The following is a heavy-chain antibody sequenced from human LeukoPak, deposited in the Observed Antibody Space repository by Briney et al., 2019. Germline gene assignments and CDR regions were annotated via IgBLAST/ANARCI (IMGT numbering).Heavy chain of an antibody. J-gene: IGHJ4*02. CDR3: ARGGARHPYYFDY. D-gene: IGHD3-16*01. CDR2: IYYSGST. V-gene: IGHV4-39*07. CDR1: GGSISSSSYY. Sequence: SETLSLTCTVSGGSISSSSYYWGWIRQPPGKGLEWIGSIYYSGSTYYNPSLKSRVTISVDTSKNQFSLKLSSVTAADTAVYYCARGGARHPYYFDYWGQGTLVTVSS.